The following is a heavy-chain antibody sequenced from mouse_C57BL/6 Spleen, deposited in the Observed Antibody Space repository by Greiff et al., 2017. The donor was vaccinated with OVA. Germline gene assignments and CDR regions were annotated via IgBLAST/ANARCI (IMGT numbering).Heavy chain of an antibody. CDR3: ARYWNYGSRYAMDY. Sequence: VQLQESGAELARPGASVKLSCKASGYTFTSYGISWVKQRTGQGLEWIGEIYPRSGNTYYNEKFKGKATLTADKSSSTAYMELRSLTSEDSAVYFCARYWNYGSRYAMDYWGQGTSVTVSS. CDR1: GYTFTSYG. V-gene: IGHV1-81*01. D-gene: IGHD1-1*01. J-gene: IGHJ4*01. CDR2: IYPRSGNT.